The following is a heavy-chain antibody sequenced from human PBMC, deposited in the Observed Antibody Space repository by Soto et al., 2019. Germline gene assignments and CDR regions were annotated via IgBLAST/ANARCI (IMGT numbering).Heavy chain of an antibody. CDR2: IFYTGTT. V-gene: IGHV4-39*02. J-gene: IGHJ5*02. CDR1: GGSINYNSYY. CDR3: ARLVVVAPVANA. D-gene: IGHD2-2*01. Sequence: SETLSLTCSVSGGSINYNSYYWGWIRQPPGKGLEWVGGIFYTGTTYYSPSLKDRVTISVDTSKNSFSLNLTSVTAADTAVYFCARLVVVAPVANAWGQGTLVTAPQ.